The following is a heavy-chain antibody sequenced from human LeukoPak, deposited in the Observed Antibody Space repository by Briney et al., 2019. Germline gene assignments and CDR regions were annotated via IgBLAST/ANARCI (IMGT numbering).Heavy chain of an antibody. D-gene: IGHD6-13*01. V-gene: IGHV3-21*01. Sequence: GGSLRLSCAASGFTFSGYSMNWVRQAPGKGLEWVSSISSSSSYIYYADSVKGRFTISRDNAKNSLYLQMNSLRAEDTAVYYCARAQYSSSWFDYWGQGTLVTVSS. J-gene: IGHJ4*02. CDR2: ISSSSSYI. CDR3: ARAQYSSSWFDY. CDR1: GFTFSGYS.